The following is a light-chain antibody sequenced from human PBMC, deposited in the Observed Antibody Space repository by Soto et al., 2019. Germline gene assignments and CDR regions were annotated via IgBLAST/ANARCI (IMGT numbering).Light chain of an antibody. CDR2: EVS. V-gene: IGLV2-8*01. CDR1: SSDVGGYNY. CDR3: SSYAGNNKGV. Sequence: QSALTQPPSASGSRGQSVTISCTGTSSDVGGYNYVSWYQQHAGKAPKLMIYEVSKRPSGVPDRFSGSKSGNTASLTVSGLQAEDEADYYCSSYAGNNKGVFGGGTKLTVL. J-gene: IGLJ3*02.